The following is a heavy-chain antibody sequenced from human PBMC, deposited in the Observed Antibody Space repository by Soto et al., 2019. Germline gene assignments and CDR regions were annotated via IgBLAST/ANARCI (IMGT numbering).Heavy chain of an antibody. CDR1: GFTFSSYG. CDR3: AKDPGYYGMDV. Sequence: RLSCAASGFTFSSYGMHWVRQAPGKGLEWVAVISYDGSNKYYADSVKGRFTISRDNSKNTLYLQMNSLRAEDTAVYYCAKDPGYYGMDVWGQGTTVTVSS. J-gene: IGHJ6*02. CDR2: ISYDGSNK. V-gene: IGHV3-30*18.